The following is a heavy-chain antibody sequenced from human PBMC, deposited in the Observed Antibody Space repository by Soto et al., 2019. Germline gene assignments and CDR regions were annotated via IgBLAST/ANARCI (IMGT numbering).Heavy chain of an antibody. CDR2: IWHDGRNK. J-gene: IGHJ6*02. D-gene: IGHD3-10*01. CDR3: ARDRSSDSGMDV. V-gene: IGHV3-33*01. Sequence: QVQLVESGGGVVQPGRSLRLSCAASGFSFSSYGMHWVRQAPGKGLEWVAVIWHDGRNKKYADSVKGRFTVSRDNSQNTLYLQTNSLRAEDTAVYYCARDRSSDSGMDVWGQGTTVTVSS. CDR1: GFSFSSYG.